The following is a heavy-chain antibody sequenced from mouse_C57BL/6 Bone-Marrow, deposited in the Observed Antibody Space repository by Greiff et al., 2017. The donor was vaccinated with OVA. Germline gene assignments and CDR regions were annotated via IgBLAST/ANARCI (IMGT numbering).Heavy chain of an antibody. V-gene: IGHV1-15*01. CDR2: IDPETGGT. J-gene: IGHJ3*01. CDR3: TRCDDGYYFFAY. Sequence: LQESGAELVRPGASVTLSCKASGYTFTDYEMHWVKQTPVHGLEWIGAIDPETGGTAYNQKFKGKAILTADKSSSTAYMELRSLTSEDSAVYYCTRCDDGYYFFAYWGQGTLVTVSA. CDR1: GYTFTDYE. D-gene: IGHD2-3*01.